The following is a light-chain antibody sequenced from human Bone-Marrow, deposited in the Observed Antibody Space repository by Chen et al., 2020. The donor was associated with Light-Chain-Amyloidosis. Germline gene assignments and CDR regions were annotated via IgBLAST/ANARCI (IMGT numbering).Light chain of an antibody. CDR2: GSS. Sequence: DIVLTQSPGTLSLSPGEGANLSRKARQTISSNYLTWYQQKFGQAPRLLIYGSSSRATVIPDRFTGSGSGTDFTLTINRLEPEDFSMHYCQQYGTSPLTFGGGTKVEIK. J-gene: IGKJ4*01. V-gene: IGKV3-20*01. CDR3: QQYGTSPLT. CDR1: QTISSNY.